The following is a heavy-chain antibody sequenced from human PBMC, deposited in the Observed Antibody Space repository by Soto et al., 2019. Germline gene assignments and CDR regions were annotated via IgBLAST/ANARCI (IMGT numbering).Heavy chain of an antibody. CDR2: IDYSGST. V-gene: IGHV4-31*03. Sequence: QVQLQEAGPGLVKPSQTLSLTCTVSGGSISSGGYYWSWIRQHPGKGLEWSGYIDYSGSTYYNPTLKSRVTISVGTSKNQFSLKLSSVTAADTAVYYCAREGVDPAMELTWFDPWGQGTLVTVSS. J-gene: IGHJ5*02. D-gene: IGHD5-18*01. CDR3: AREGVDPAMELTWFDP. CDR1: GGSISSGGYY.